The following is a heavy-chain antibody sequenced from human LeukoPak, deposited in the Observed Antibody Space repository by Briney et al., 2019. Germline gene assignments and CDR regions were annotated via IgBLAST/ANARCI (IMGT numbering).Heavy chain of an antibody. D-gene: IGHD6-13*01. CDR1: GFTFSDYY. CDR3: ARDQGVPGIAAAGYYFDY. J-gene: IGHJ4*02. Sequence: GGSLRLSCAASGFTFSDYYMNWVRQAPGKGLEWVSYISSSGSAIYYADSVKGRFTISRDNAKNSLYLQMNSLRAEDTAVYYCARDQGVPGIAAAGYYFDYWGQGTLVTVSS. CDR2: ISSSGSAI. V-gene: IGHV3-11*04.